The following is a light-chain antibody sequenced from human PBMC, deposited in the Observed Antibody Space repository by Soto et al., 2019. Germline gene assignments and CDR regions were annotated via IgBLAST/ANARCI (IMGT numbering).Light chain of an antibody. CDR2: GAS. CDR1: QGIGNA. Sequence: AIQMTQSPSSLSASLADRFTISCLASQGIGNALGWYQQKPGKPPKVLIYGASNLQSGVPPRFSGSGSGTDFTLAISSLQPEDSATYYCLQDINYPWTFSQGTKVDIK. J-gene: IGKJ1*01. V-gene: IGKV1-6*01. CDR3: LQDINYPWT.